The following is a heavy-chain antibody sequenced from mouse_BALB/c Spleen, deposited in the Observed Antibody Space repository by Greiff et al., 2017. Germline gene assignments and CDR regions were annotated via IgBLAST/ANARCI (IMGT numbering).Heavy chain of an antibody. V-gene: IGHV5-6*01. D-gene: IGHD2-3*01. Sequence: EVKLMESGGDSVKPGGSLKLSCAASGFTFSSYGMSWVRQTPDKRLEWVATISSGGSYTYYPDSVKGRFTISRDNAKNTLYLQMSSLKSEDTAMYYCARHDGYYFDYWGQGTTLTVSS. CDR2: ISSGGSYT. CDR1: GFTFSSYG. J-gene: IGHJ2*01. CDR3: ARHDGYYFDY.